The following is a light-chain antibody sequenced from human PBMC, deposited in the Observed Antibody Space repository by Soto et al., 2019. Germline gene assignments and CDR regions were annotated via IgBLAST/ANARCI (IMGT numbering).Light chain of an antibody. CDR3: QQHNNWRT. CDR1: ETVGSN. V-gene: IGKV3-15*01. J-gene: IGKJ1*01. CDR2: GAF. Sequence: EIVMTQPPATLSASLGQRVTLSCRASETVGSNLAWYQQKSGQAPRLLIYGAFIRATGIPARFTGSGSGTDFTLTISSLQSEDSAVYYCQQHNNWRTFGQGTKVEIK.